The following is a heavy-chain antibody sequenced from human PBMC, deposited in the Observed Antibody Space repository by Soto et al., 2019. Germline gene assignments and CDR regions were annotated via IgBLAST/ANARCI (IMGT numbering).Heavy chain of an antibody. Sequence: QVQLVQSGAEVKKPGSSVKVSCKASGGTFSSYTISWVRQAPGQGLEWMGRIIPILGIANYAQKFQGRVTITAAKSTSTAYMELSSLRSEDTAVYSCARDVPRSPADYGMDVWGQGTTVTVSS. CDR2: IIPILGIA. CDR3: ARDVPRSPADYGMDV. D-gene: IGHD3-10*02. CDR1: GGTFSSYT. J-gene: IGHJ6*02. V-gene: IGHV1-69*08.